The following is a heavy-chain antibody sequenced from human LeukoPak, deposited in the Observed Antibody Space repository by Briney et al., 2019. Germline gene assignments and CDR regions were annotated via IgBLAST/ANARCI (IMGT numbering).Heavy chain of an antibody. D-gene: IGHD2-2*01. CDR2: ISSSGSTI. Sequence: KPGGSLRLSCAASGFTFSDFYMSWIRQAPGKGLEWVSYISSSGSTIYYADSVKGRFTISRDNAKNSLYLQMNSLRAEDTAVYYCARGAYCSSTSCYDYYYYYMDVWGKGTTVTVSS. J-gene: IGHJ6*03. V-gene: IGHV3-11*04. CDR1: GFTFSDFY. CDR3: ARGAYCSSTSCYDYYYYYMDV.